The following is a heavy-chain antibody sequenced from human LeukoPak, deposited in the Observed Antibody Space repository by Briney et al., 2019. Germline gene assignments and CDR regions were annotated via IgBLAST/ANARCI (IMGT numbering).Heavy chain of an antibody. CDR3: ARALYSSVLRFDP. CDR2: IYYSGST. Sequence: PSETLSLTCTVSGGSISSGGYYWSWIRQHPGKGLEWIGYIYYSGSTYYNPSLKSRVTISVDTSKNQFSLKLSSVTAADTAVYYCARALYSSVLRFDPWGQGTLVTVSS. J-gene: IGHJ5*02. V-gene: IGHV4-31*03. CDR1: GGSISSGGYY. D-gene: IGHD2-21*01.